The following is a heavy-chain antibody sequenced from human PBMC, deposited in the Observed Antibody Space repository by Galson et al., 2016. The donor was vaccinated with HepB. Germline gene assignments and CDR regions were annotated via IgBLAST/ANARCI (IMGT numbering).Heavy chain of an antibody. Sequence: SVKVSCKASGYTFSAYHMHWVRQAPGQSLEWMGWINPKSGGTNYAQNFQGRVTMTSDTSISTAYMELSSLRSDDTAVYFCARDLTMALGNYYGMDDWGQGTTVTVSS. CDR3: ARDLTMALGNYYGMDD. V-gene: IGHV1-2*02. J-gene: IGHJ6*01. CDR1: GYTFSAYH. D-gene: IGHD3-10*01. CDR2: INPKSGGT.